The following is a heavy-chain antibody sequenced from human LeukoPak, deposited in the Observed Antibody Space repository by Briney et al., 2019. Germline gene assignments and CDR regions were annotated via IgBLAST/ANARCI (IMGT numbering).Heavy chain of an antibody. V-gene: IGHV1-2*02. CDR2: INPNSGGT. J-gene: IGHJ5*02. Sequence: ASVKVSCKASGYTFTSYDINWVRQATGQGLEWMGWINPNSGGTNYAQKFQGRVTMTRDTSISTAYMELSRLRSDDTAVYYCARAANPRSWYVHWGQGTLVTVSS. CDR1: GYTFTSYD. D-gene: IGHD6-13*01. CDR3: ARAANPRSWYVH.